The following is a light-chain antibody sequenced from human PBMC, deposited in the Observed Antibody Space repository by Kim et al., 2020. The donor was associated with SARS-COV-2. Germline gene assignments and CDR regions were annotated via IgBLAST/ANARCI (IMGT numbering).Light chain of an antibody. CDR2: LGS. J-gene: IGKJ4*01. V-gene: IGKV2-28*01. Sequence: PASISFIAGHSLLHSNGYNYLDWYLQKPGQSPQLLIYLGSNRASGVPDRFSGSGSGTDFTLKISRVEAEDVGVYYCMQALQTPFTFGGGTKVEIK. CDR3: MQALQTPFT. CDR1: HSLLHSNGYNY.